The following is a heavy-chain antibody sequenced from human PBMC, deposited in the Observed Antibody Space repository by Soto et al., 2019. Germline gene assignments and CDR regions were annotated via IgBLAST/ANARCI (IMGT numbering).Heavy chain of an antibody. Sequence: PGGSLRLSCAASGFTFSDYYMSWIRQAPGKGLEWVSYINSRSSSTNYADSVKGRFTISRDNAKNLLYLQMSSLTVEDTAVYYCVKGEYYYDGSAYYPFDYWGQGRMVTVSS. CDR3: VKGEYYYDGSAYYPFDY. J-gene: IGHJ4*02. CDR2: INSRSSST. CDR1: GFTFSDYY. V-gene: IGHV3-11*06. D-gene: IGHD3-22*01.